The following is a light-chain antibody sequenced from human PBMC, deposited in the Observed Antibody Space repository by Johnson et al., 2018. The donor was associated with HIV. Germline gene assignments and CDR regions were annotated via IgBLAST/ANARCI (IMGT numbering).Light chain of an antibody. CDR2: ENK. CDR1: SSNIGNNY. CDR3: GTCDSRLGNYV. V-gene: IGLV1-51*02. Sequence: QSVLTQPPSVSAAPGQKVTISCSGSSSNIGNNYVSWYQQFPGTAPTLLIHENKKRPSGIPDRFSGSKSGTSATLDITGLQTGDEADYYCGTCDSRLGNYVFGTGTKITVL. J-gene: IGLJ1*01.